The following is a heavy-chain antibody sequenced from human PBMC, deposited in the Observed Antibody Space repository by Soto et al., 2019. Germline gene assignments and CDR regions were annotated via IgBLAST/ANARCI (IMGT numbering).Heavy chain of an antibody. CDR2: ISSSSSYI. D-gene: IGHD6-6*01. CDR3: AILEYSRSAGYYMDV. CDR1: GFTFSSYS. Sequence: LGGSLRLSCAASGFTFSSYSMNWVRQAPGKGLEWVSSISSSSSYIYYADSVKGRFTISRDNAKNSLYLQMNSLRAEDTAVYYCAILEYSRSAGYYMDVWGKGTTVTVSS. J-gene: IGHJ6*03. V-gene: IGHV3-21*01.